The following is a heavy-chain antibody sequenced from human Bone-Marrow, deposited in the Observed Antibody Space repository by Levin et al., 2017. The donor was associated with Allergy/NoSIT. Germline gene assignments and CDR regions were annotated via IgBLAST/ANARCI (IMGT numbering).Heavy chain of an antibody. CDR1: GYSLTELS. Sequence: VASVKVSCKVSGYSLTELSMHWVRQAPGKGLEWMGGFDPEDGETIYAQKFQGRVTMTEDTSTDTTYLELSSLRSGDTAVYYCTTAFVSGYAWFDPWGPGTLVTVSS. D-gene: IGHD5-12*01. J-gene: IGHJ5*02. V-gene: IGHV1-24*01. CDR3: TTAFVSGYAWFDP. CDR2: FDPEDGET.